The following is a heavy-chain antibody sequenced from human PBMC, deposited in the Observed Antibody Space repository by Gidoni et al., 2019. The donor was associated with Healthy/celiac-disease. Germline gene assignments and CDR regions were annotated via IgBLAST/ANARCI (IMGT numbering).Heavy chain of an antibody. CDR3: ARAPYMEGWFDP. V-gene: IGHV3-11*01. CDR1: GSPFSDYY. Sequence: QVQLVASGGGVVKPGGSLSLSCAAAGSPFSDYYMSWIRQVPGKGLEWVSYISSSGSTIYYADSVKGRFTISRDNAKNSLYLQMNSLRAEDTAVYYCARAPYMEGWFDPWGQGTLVTGSS. J-gene: IGHJ5*02. CDR2: ISSSGSTI. D-gene: IGHD2-2*02.